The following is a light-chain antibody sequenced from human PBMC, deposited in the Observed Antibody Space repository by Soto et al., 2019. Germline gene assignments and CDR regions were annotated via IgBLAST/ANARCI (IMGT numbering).Light chain of an antibody. V-gene: IGLV2-14*01. CDR1: SSDVGGYNY. CDR3: SSYTSSSTSVV. J-gene: IGLJ2*01. Sequence: QSALTQPASVSGSPGQSITISCTGTSSDVGGYNYVSWYQQHPGKAPKLMIYEVSNWPSGVSNRFSGSKSGNTASLTISGLQAEDEADYYCSSYTSSSTSVVFGGGTKVTVL. CDR2: EVS.